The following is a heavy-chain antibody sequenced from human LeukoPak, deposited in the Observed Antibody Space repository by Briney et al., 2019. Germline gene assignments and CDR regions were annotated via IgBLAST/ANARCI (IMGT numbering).Heavy chain of an antibody. CDR2: IYYSGST. D-gene: IGHD3-22*01. Sequence: SETLSLTCTVSGDSISGLYWSWIRQPPGKGLEWIGYIYYSGSTNYNPSLKSRVTMSIDTSKSQFSLKLTSVTAADTAVYYCARRRYTSGYLDYWGQGTLVTVSS. CDR1: GDSISGLY. CDR3: ARRRYTSGYLDY. V-gene: IGHV4-59*08. J-gene: IGHJ4*02.